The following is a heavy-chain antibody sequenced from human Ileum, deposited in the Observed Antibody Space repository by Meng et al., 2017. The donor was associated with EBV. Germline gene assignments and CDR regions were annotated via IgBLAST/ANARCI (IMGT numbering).Heavy chain of an antibody. V-gene: IGHV4-34*01. Sequence: QVQLHQWGAGMLKPWGTLSFTFAVYGGSFTDYYWTWIRQPPGKGLEWIGEINPSEGTNYNPSLKSRVTISVDTSKNQFSLKMNSLTAADTAIYYCARRGSYGGGCDYWGQGTLVTVSS. J-gene: IGHJ4*02. CDR1: GGSFTDYY. CDR3: ARRGSYGGGCDY. CDR2: INPSEGT. D-gene: IGHD1-26*01.